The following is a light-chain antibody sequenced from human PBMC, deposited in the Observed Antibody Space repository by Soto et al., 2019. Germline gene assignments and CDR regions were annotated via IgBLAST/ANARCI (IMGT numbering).Light chain of an antibody. CDR3: QQFSSYPLT. V-gene: IGKV3-20*01. J-gene: IGKJ4*01. Sequence: EIVLTRSQGTLSLSPGERATLSCRASQSVSSSYLAWYQQKPGQAPRLLIYDASSRATGIPDRFSGGGSGTDFTLTISRLEPEDFAVYYCQQFSSYPLTFGGGTKV. CDR2: DAS. CDR1: QSVSSSY.